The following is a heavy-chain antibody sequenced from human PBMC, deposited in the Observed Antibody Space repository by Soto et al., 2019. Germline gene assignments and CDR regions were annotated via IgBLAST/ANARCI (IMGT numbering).Heavy chain of an antibody. V-gene: IGHV4-59*01. CDR3: ARRGVRGYDLRWFDP. Sequence: PSETLSLTCTVSGGSISSYYWSWIRQPPGKGLEWIGYIYSSGSTNYNPSLRSRGTISIDTSKNQISLRLSSVTAADTAVYYCARRGVRGYDLRWFDPWGQGTLVTVSS. D-gene: IGHD5-12*01. CDR1: GGSISSYY. CDR2: IYSSGST. J-gene: IGHJ5*02.